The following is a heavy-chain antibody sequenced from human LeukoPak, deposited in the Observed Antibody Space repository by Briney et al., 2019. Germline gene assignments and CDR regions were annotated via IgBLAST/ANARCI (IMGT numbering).Heavy chain of an antibody. CDR3: ARDRRDFGDSWFDP. Sequence: ASVKVSCKASGYTFTGYYIHWVRQAPGQGLEWMGWINPNSGGTNYAQKFQGRVTMTRDTAISTAYMELSRLRSDDTAVYYCARDRRDFGDSWFDPWGQGTLVTVSS. V-gene: IGHV1-2*02. D-gene: IGHD4-17*01. J-gene: IGHJ5*02. CDR2: INPNSGGT. CDR1: GYTFTGYY.